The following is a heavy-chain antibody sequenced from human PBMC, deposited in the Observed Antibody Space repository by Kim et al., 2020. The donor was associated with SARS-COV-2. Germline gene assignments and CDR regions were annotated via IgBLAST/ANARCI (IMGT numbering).Heavy chain of an antibody. V-gene: IGHV7-4-1*02. CDR3: ARVIWGTYRYTDY. Sequence: ASVKVSCKASVYTFTNNAISWVRQAPGQGLAWMGWINTDTGNPTYAQAFTRRFVFSVDTSVTTAYLQISSLEAEDTALYYCARVIWGTYRYTDYWGQGTLVTVAS. CDR2: INTDTGNP. CDR1: VYTFTNNA. J-gene: IGHJ4*02. D-gene: IGHD3-16*02.